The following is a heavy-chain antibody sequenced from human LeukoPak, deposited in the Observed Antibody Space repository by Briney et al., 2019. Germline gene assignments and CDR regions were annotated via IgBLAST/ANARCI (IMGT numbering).Heavy chain of an antibody. J-gene: IGHJ4*02. V-gene: IGHV6-1*01. D-gene: IGHD1-26*01. CDR2: TYYRSKWYN. CDR1: GDSVSSNSAA. CDR3: ARDKVVGPTHFDY. Sequence: SQTLSLTCAISGDSVSSNSAAWNWIRQSPSRGLEWLGRTYYRSKWYNDYAVSVKSRITINPDTSKNQFSLKLSSVTAADTAVYYCARDKVVGPTHFDYWGQGTLVTVSS.